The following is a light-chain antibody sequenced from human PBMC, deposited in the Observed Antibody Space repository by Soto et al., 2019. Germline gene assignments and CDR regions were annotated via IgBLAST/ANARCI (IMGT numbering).Light chain of an antibody. J-gene: IGKJ5*01. Sequence: EIPMTHSPTTLSVSPCERAALSFSGGQRASSKLAWYQQQPRQTPRLLIYGASTRATGSPARFSGSGSGTDFTLTISSLEHEDFAVYYCQQYGSTTTITFGQGTRLENK. V-gene: IGKV3-15*01. CDR1: QRASSK. CDR2: GAS. CDR3: QQYGSTTTIT.